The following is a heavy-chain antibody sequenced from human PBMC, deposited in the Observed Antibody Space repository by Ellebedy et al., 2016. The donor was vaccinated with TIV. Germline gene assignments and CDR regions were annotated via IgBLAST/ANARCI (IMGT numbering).Heavy chain of an antibody. J-gene: IGHJ4*02. D-gene: IGHD3-10*01. V-gene: IGHV2-70*11. Sequence: SGPTLVKPTETLTLTCNFSRFSLTTVGMCISWIRQPPGKAPEWLARIDWDGSTKYSTSLKTRLTISKDTSVNQVVLTMTDMDPEDTATYFCARVYSRYYYGADYWGQGTLVTVSS. CDR2: IDWDGST. CDR3: ARVYSRYYYGADY. CDR1: RFSLTTVGMC.